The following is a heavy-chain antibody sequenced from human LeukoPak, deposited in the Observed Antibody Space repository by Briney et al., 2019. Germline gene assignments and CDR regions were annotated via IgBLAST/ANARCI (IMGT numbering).Heavy chain of an antibody. CDR3: ARDRGSSGWEPFDY. CDR2: IDYSGST. V-gene: IGHV4-39*07. D-gene: IGHD6-19*01. Sequence: PSETLSLTCAVSGDSSSSSIYYWGWIRQPPGKGLEWIGSIDYSGSTYYNPSLKSRVTISVDTSKNQFSLKLSSVTAADTAVYYCARDRGSSGWEPFDYWGQGTLVTVSS. J-gene: IGHJ4*02. CDR1: GDSSSSSIYY.